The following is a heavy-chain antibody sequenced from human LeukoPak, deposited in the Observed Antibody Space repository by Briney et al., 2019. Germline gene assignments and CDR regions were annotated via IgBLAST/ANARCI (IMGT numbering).Heavy chain of an antibody. CDR1: GLTFRNYA. CDR3: AKRGLLAAFDI. V-gene: IGHV3-23*01. CDR2: VSGSGGGT. J-gene: IGHJ3*02. D-gene: IGHD1-26*01. Sequence: GGSLRLSCAASGLTFRNYAMNWVRQAPGKGLEWVSAVSGSGGGTFYADSVKGRFTISRDNSKNTLYLQMNSLRAEDTAVYYCAKRGLLAAFDIWGQGTMATVSS.